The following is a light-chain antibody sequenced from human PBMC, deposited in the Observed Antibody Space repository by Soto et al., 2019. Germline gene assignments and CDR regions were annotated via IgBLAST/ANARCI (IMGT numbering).Light chain of an antibody. CDR1: QGISSS. CDR3: QQLNSYLLT. J-gene: IGKJ4*01. Sequence: IQLTKSPSSPSASVRARVTITCRASQGISSSLACYQQKPWKAPKLLIYAASTLQSGVTSRFSGSGSGTDFTLTISSLQPEDCANYYCQQLNSYLLTFGGGTKVEIK. V-gene: IGKV1-9*01. CDR2: AAS.